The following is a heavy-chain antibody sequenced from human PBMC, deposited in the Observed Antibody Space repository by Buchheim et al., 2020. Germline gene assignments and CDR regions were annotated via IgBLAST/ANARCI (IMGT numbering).Heavy chain of an antibody. V-gene: IGHV4-34*01. D-gene: IGHD3-10*01. Sequence: QVQLQQWGAGLLKPSETLSLTCAVYGGSFSGYYWSWIRQPPGKGLEWIGEINHSGSTNYNPSLKSRVTISVDTSKNQFSLKLSSVTAADTAVYYCARAVYYYGSGSYGWYFDLWGRGTL. CDR2: INHSGST. CDR3: ARAVYYYGSGSYGWYFDL. CDR1: GGSFSGYY. J-gene: IGHJ2*01.